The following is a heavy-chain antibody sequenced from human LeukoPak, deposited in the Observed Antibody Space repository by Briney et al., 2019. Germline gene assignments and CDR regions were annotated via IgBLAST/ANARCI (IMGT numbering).Heavy chain of an antibody. CDR1: GGYIGSYY. D-gene: IGHD4-17*01. J-gene: IGHJ6*03. CDR2: IYTSENT. V-gene: IGHV4-4*07. CDR3: AREGDYGDYSKSFYYMDV. Sequence: SETLSLTCTVSGGYIGSYYWSWIRQPAGKGLEWIRRIYTSENTDYNPSLKSRVTMSVDMSTSQFSLRLTSVAAADTAVYYCAREGDYGDYSKSFYYMDVWGKGTTLTVSS.